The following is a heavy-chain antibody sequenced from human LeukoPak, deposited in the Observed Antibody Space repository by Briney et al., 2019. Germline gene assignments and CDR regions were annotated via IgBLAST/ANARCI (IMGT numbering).Heavy chain of an antibody. Sequence: ASVKVSCKASGYTFTSYGISWVRQAPGQGLEWMGWISAYNGNTNYAQKLQGRVTMTTDTSTSTAYMELRSLRSDDTAVYYCAKWFGVRHRPYGMDVWGQGTTVTVSS. CDR3: AKWFGVRHRPYGMDV. J-gene: IGHJ6*02. D-gene: IGHD3-10*01. CDR1: GYTFTSYG. CDR2: ISAYNGNT. V-gene: IGHV1-18*01.